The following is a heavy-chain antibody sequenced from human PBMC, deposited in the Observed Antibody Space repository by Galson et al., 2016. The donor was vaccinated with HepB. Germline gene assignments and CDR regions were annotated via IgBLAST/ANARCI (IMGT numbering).Heavy chain of an antibody. V-gene: IGHV3-7*03. Sequence: SLRLSCAASGFTFKNYWMSWVRQAPGKGLEWVANIKPDGSDANYVDSVRGRFTISRDNAKSSLFLQMNSLRADDTAMYYCARRDWRSVPIFGLDYYYYAMDVWGQGTTVTVSS. CDR1: GFTFKNYW. D-gene: IGHD3-10*02. J-gene: IGHJ6*02. CDR3: ARRDWRSVPIFGLDYYYYAMDV. CDR2: IKPDGSDA.